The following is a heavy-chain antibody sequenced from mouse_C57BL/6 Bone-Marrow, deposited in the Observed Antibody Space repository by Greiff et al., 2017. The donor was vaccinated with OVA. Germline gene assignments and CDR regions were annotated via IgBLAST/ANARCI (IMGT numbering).Heavy chain of an antibody. CDR1: GYTFTDYE. D-gene: IGHD3-2*01. V-gene: IGHV1-15*01. Sequence: QVHVKQSGAELVRPGASVTLSCKASGYTFTDYEMHWVKQTPVHGLKWIGAIDPETGGTAYNQKFKGKAILTADKSSRTAYMELRSLTSEDSAVYYCTRKTARWFAYWGQVTLVTVST. J-gene: IGHJ3*01. CDR2: IDPETGGT. CDR3: TRKTARWFAY.